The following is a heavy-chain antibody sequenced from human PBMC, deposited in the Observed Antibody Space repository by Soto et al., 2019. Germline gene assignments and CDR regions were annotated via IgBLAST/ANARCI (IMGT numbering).Heavy chain of an antibody. V-gene: IGHV3-53*01. CDR3: ARALGERLRLGELSL. J-gene: IGHJ4*02. CDR1: GFTVSSNY. Sequence: LRLSCAASGFTVSSNYMSWVRQAPGKGLEWVSVIYSGGSTYYADSVKGRFTISRDNSKNTLYLQMNSLRAEDTAVYYCARALGERLRLGELSLWGQGTLVTVSS. D-gene: IGHD3-16*02. CDR2: IYSGGST.